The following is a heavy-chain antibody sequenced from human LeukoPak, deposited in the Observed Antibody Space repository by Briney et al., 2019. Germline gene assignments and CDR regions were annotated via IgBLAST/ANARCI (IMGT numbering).Heavy chain of an antibody. V-gene: IGHV1-2*02. D-gene: IGHD3-10*01. CDR1: GYTFTGYY. Sequence: ASVKVSCKASGYTFTGYYMHWVRQAPGQGLEWMGWINPNSGGTNYAQKFQGRVTMTRDTSISTAYMELSRLRSDDTAVYYRARDYYGSGSYEAIDYWGQGTLVTVSS. CDR3: ARDYYGSGSYEAIDY. J-gene: IGHJ4*02. CDR2: INPNSGGT.